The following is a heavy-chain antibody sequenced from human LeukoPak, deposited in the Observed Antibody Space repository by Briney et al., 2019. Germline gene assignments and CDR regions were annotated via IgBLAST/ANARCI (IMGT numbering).Heavy chain of an antibody. CDR1: GFTFSSYA. D-gene: IGHD1/OR15-1a*01. V-gene: IGHV3-30-3*01. CDR2: ISYDGSNK. Sequence: GGSLRLSCAASGFTFSSYAMHWVRQAPGKGLEWVAVISYDGSNKYYADSVKGRFTISRDNSKNTLYLQMNSLRAEDTAVYYCARAVEQGAFDIWGQGTMVTVSS. CDR3: ARAVEQGAFDI. J-gene: IGHJ3*02.